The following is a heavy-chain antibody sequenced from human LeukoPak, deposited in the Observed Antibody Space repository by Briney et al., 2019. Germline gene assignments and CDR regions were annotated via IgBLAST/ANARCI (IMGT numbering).Heavy chain of an antibody. J-gene: IGHJ4*02. Sequence: GGSLRLSCAASGFTFSNYGMSWVRQAPGKGLEWVSAISGSGGSTSYADSVQGRFTIARDNSKNTLYLQMNSLRGEDTAIYYCAKGSARRWFWYFDYWGQGTLVTVSS. V-gene: IGHV3-23*01. CDR3: AKGSARRWFWYFDY. D-gene: IGHD4-23*01. CDR1: GFTFSNYG. CDR2: ISGSGGST.